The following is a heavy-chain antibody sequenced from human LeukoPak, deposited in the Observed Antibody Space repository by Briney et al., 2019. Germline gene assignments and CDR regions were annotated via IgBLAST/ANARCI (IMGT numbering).Heavy chain of an antibody. CDR2: ISGDGGST. J-gene: IGHJ5*02. V-gene: IGHV3-43*02. Sequence: PAGSLRLSCAASGFTFDDYAMHWVRQAPGKGLEWVSLISGDGGSTYYADSVKGRFTISRDNSKNSLYLQMNSLRTEDAALYYCAKGPNPYCSSTSCYAPWGQGTLVTVSS. CDR1: GFTFDDYA. CDR3: AKGPNPYCSSTSCYAP. D-gene: IGHD2-2*01.